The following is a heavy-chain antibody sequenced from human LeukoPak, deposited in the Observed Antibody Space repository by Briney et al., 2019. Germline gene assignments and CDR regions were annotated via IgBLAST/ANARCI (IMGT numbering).Heavy chain of an antibody. CDR1: GFTLSSYS. Sequence: PGGSLSLSCAASGFTLSSYSMNWVRHAPGKGLEWVSSISSSSSYIYYADSVKGRFTISRDNAKNSLYLQMNSLRAEDTAVYYCARDRGSGSIDYWGQGTLVTVSS. CDR2: ISSSSSYI. V-gene: IGHV3-21*04. J-gene: IGHJ4*02. D-gene: IGHD3-10*01. CDR3: ARDRGSGSIDY.